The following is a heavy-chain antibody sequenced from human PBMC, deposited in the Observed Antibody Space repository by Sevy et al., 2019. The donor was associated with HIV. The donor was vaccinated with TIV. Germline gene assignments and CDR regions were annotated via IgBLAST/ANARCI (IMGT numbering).Heavy chain of an antibody. Sequence: GGSLRLSCAASGFTFSSYAMHWVRQAPGKGLEWVAVISYDGSNKYYADSVKGRFTISRDNSKNTLYLQMNSLRAEDMAVYYCARDHDRDGYSYAFDIWGQGTMVTVSS. V-gene: IGHV3-30-3*01. CDR1: GFTFSSYA. CDR2: ISYDGSNK. CDR3: ARDHDRDGYSYAFDI. D-gene: IGHD3-22*01. J-gene: IGHJ3*02.